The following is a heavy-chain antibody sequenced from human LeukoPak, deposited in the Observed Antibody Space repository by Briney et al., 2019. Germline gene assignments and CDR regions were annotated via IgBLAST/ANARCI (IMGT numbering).Heavy chain of an antibody. CDR2: ISYDGSVK. Sequence: GGSLRLSCEASGFIFGAFGMHWVRQAPGKGLEWVAVISYDGSVKYYGDSVKGRFSISRDNSKNTLYLQISSLRAEDTALYYYVIGTGGYCTKTTCYGCPPFDSWGQGTLVTVSS. J-gene: IGHJ4*02. V-gene: IGHV3-30*03. CDR3: VIGTGGYCTKTTCYGCPPFDS. CDR1: GFIFGAFG. D-gene: IGHD2-8*01.